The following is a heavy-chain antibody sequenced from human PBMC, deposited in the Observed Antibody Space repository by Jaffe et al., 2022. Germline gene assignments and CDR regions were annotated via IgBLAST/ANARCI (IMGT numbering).Heavy chain of an antibody. Sequence: QMQLVQSGPEVKKPGTSVKVSCKASGFTFTSSAVQWVRQARGQRLEWIGWIVVGSGNTNYAQKFQERVTITRDMSTSTAYMELSSLRSEDTAVYYCAAARYFDWLSHDAFDIWGQGTMVTVSS. D-gene: IGHD3-9*01. CDR2: IVVGSGNT. CDR3: AAARYFDWLSHDAFDI. CDR1: GFTFTSSA. J-gene: IGHJ3*02. V-gene: IGHV1-58*01.